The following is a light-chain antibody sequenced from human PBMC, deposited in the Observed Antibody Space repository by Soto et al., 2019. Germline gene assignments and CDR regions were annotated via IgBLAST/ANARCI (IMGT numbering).Light chain of an antibody. V-gene: IGKV1-12*01. CDR1: EDISTW. CDR3: QQRNSYPRT. CDR2: AAS. Sequence: DIQMTQSPSSVSASVGDRVTITCRSSEDISTWLAWYQQKPGKAPKLLIYAASSLQSGVPSRFSGSGSETEFTLTITSLQPEDSATYYCQQRNSYPRTFGQGPRWIS. J-gene: IGKJ2*01.